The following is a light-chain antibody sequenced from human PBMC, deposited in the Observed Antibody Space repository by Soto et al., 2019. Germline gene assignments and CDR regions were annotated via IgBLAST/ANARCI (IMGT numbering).Light chain of an antibody. CDR2: DVS. J-gene: IGLJ1*01. Sequence: QSVLTQPASVSGSPGQTITISCTGTSSDVGGYDYVSWHQQHPGKAPKLMIYDVSKRPSGVSNRFSGSKSGNTASLTISGPQAEDEADYYCSSKRGSTGVFGTGTKDTDL. CDR3: SSKRGSTGV. CDR1: SSDVGGYDY. V-gene: IGLV2-14*01.